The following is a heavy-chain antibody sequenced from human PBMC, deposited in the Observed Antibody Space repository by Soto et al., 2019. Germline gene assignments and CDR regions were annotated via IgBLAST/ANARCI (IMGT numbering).Heavy chain of an antibody. CDR2: ISYDGSNE. Sequence: QVQLVESGGGVVQPGRSLRLSCAASEFTFRSYAMHWVRQAAGKGLEWVAVISYDGSNEYYADSVKGRFTIFRDNSNNTLYLQMSSLRDEDTAVYSCARPRPYCGGDCYDAFDIWGRGTMVTVSS. CDR1: EFTFRSYA. V-gene: IGHV3-30-3*01. D-gene: IGHD2-21*02. J-gene: IGHJ3*02. CDR3: ARPRPYCGGDCYDAFDI.